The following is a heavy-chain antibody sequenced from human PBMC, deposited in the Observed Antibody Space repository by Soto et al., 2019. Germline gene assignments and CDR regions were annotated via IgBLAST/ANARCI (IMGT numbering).Heavy chain of an antibody. D-gene: IGHD3-10*01. V-gene: IGHV4-39*01. CDR1: GGSISSISSY. CDR2: VYYSGST. J-gene: IGHJ6*02. Sequence: SESLSLTCTVSGGSISSISSYWGWIRQPPGKGLEWIGNVYYSGSTYSNPSLKSRLTISADTSKNQFSLKLSSVTAADTAVYFCARQSEYYYASGRAAPLYGMDVWGQGTTVTVSS. CDR3: ARQSEYYYASGRAAPLYGMDV.